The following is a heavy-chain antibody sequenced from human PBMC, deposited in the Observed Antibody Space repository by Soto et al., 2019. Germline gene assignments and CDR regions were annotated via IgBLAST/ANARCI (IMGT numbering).Heavy chain of an antibody. CDR1: GFTFSSDA. CDR3: ASPFQDSSGWYDFDY. Sequence: GGSLRLSCAASGFTFSSDAMHWVRQAPGKGLEWVAVISYDGSNKYYADSVKGRFAISRDNSKNTLYLQMNSLRAEDTAVYYCASPFQDSSGWYDFDYWGQGTLVTVSS. D-gene: IGHD6-19*01. V-gene: IGHV3-30*09. J-gene: IGHJ4*02. CDR2: ISYDGSNK.